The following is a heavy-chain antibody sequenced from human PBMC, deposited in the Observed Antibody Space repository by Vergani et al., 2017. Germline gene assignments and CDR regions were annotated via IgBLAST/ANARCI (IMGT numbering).Heavy chain of an antibody. D-gene: IGHD3-22*01. Sequence: VQLVESGGGLVQPGGSLRLSCTASGFTFSNYWMQWVRQAPGKGLMWVSAISARYPSTYYADSVKGRFTISRDNSKNMLYLQMNSLRAEATAVYYCARLSYDTTPYLQGGYDCWGQGTLVSVSS. CDR3: ARLSYDTTPYLQGGYDC. CDR2: ISARYPST. CDR1: GFTFSNYW. J-gene: IGHJ4*02. V-gene: IGHV3-23*04.